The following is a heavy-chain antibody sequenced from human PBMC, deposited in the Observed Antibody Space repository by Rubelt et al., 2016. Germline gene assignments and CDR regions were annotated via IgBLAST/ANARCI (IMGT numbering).Heavy chain of an antibody. V-gene: IGHV4-30-2*04. D-gene: IGHD2-2*01. Sequence: HSGSTYYNPSLKSRVTISVDTSKNQFSLKLSSVTAAVTAVYYCARGRFLLYQLPADAFDIWGQGTMVTVSS. J-gene: IGHJ3*02. CDR2: HSGST. CDR3: ARGRFLLYQLPADAFDI.